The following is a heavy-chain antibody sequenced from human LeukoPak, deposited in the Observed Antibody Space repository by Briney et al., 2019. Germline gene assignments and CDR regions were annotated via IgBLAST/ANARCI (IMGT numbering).Heavy chain of an antibody. D-gene: IGHD3-16*01. V-gene: IGHV3-48*04. CDR3: ARGGGLDV. Sequence: GGSLRLSCAASGFTFTSYTMNWVRQAPGRGLEWISYIMRTADVTSYADSVKGRFTISRDNAKNSLYLQMSNLRAEDTAVYFCARGGGLDVWGQGATVTVSS. CDR2: IMRTADVT. J-gene: IGHJ6*02. CDR1: GFTFTSYT.